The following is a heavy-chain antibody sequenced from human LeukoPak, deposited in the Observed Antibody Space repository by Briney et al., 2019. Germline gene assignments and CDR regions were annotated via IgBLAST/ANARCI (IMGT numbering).Heavy chain of an antibody. J-gene: IGHJ6*02. CDR3: AKGARAYSSGWYYPRYYYYGMDV. V-gene: IGHV3-9*01. CDR2: ISWNSGSI. Sequence: GRSLRLSCAASGFTFDDYAMHWVRQAPGKGLEWVSGISWNSGSIGYADSVKGRFTFSRDNAKNSLYLQMNSLRAEDTALYYCAKGARAYSSGWYYPRYYYYGMDVWGQGTTVTVSS. CDR1: GFTFDDYA. D-gene: IGHD6-19*01.